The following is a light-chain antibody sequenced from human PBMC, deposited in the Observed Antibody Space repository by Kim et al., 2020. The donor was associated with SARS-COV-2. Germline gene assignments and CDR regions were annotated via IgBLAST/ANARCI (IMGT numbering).Light chain of an antibody. CDR2: QDN. Sequence: SVSPGQTASITCSGDKLGDKYAFWYQEKPGHSPVLVIYQDNKRPSGIPERFSGSNSANTATLTISGTQAMDEADYYCQAWDRSTAVLGGGTQLTVL. J-gene: IGLJ2*01. V-gene: IGLV3-1*01. CDR1: KLGDKY. CDR3: QAWDRSTAV.